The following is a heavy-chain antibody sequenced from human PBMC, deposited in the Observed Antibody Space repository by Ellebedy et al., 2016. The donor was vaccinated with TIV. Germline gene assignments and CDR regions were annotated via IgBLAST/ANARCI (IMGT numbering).Heavy chain of an antibody. CDR2: ISAYNGNT. D-gene: IGHD2-21*02. J-gene: IGHJ4*02. CDR1: GYTFTSYG. Sequence: ASVKVSXXASGYTFTSYGISWVRQAPGQGLEWMGWISAYNGNTNYAQKLQGRVTMTTDTSTSTAYMELRSLRSDDTAVYYCARVPVVVTAIEDFDYWGQGTLVTVSS. V-gene: IGHV1-18*01. CDR3: ARVPVVVTAIEDFDY.